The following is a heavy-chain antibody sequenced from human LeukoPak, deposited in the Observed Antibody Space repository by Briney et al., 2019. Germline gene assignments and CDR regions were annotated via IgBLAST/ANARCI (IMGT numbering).Heavy chain of an antibody. CDR3: ARDQAITMIVDRAFDI. V-gene: IGHV1-69*05. CDR2: IIPIFGTA. J-gene: IGHJ3*02. D-gene: IGHD3-22*01. Sequence: SVKVSCKASGGTFISYGISWVRQAPGQGVEWMGRIIPIFGTANYAQKFQGRVTITTDESTTTAYMELSSLRSEDTAVYYCARDQAITMIVDRAFDIWGQGTMVTVSS. CDR1: GGTFISYG.